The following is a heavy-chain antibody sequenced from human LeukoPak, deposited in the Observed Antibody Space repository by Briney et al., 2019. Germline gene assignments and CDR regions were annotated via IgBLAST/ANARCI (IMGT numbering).Heavy chain of an antibody. Sequence: PGGSLRLSCAASEFTFSSYWMSWVRQAPGKGLEWVANIKQDGSEKYYVDSVKGRFTISRDNAKNSLYLQMNSLRAEDTAVYYCARALNYYYDSSGYHGYWGQGTLVTVSS. CDR1: EFTFSSYW. CDR2: IKQDGSEK. V-gene: IGHV3-7*01. D-gene: IGHD3-22*01. J-gene: IGHJ4*02. CDR3: ARALNYYYDSSGYHGY.